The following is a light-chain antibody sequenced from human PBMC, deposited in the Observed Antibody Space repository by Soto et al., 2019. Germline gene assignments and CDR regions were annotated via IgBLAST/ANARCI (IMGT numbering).Light chain of an antibody. CDR1: SSNIGSNT. V-gene: IGLV1-44*01. CDR2: SNN. Sequence: QPVLTQPPSASGTPGQRVTISCSGSSSNIGSNTVNWYQQLPGTAPKLLIYSNNQRTSGVPDRFSGSKSGTSASLAISGLQSEDEADYYCAAWDDSLNAYVFGTGTKVTVL. CDR3: AAWDDSLNAYV. J-gene: IGLJ1*01.